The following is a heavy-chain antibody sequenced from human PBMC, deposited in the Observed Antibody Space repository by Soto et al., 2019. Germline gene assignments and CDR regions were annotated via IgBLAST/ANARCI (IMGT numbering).Heavy chain of an antibody. Sequence: GGSLRLSCAASGFTFSDYYMSWIRQAPGKGLEWVSYISSSSSYTNYADSVKGRFTISRDNAKNSLYLQMNSLRAEDTAVYYCARDTLYYYDSSGYYYSDYWRQATLVSV. V-gene: IGHV3-11*06. D-gene: IGHD3-22*01. CDR2: ISSSSSYT. CDR1: GFTFSDYY. J-gene: IGHJ4*02. CDR3: ARDTLYYYDSSGYYYSDY.